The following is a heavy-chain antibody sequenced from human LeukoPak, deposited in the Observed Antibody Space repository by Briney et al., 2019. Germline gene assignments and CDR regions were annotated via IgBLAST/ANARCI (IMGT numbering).Heavy chain of an antibody. J-gene: IGHJ1*01. CDR1: GFTFSSYA. CDR2: ISYDGSNK. D-gene: IGHD3-22*01. Sequence: GGSLRLSCAAAGFTFSSYAMHWVRPAPGKGLEWVAVISYDGSNKYYGDSVKGRFTISRDNSKNTLYLQMNSLRAEDTAVYYCARGGRYYDSSGYYVEYFQHWGQGTLVTVSS. CDR3: ARGGRYYDSSGYYVEYFQH. V-gene: IGHV3-30-3*01.